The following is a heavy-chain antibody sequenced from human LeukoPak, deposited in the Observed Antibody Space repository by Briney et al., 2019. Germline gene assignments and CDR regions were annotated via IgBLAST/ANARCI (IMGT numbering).Heavy chain of an antibody. J-gene: IGHJ5*02. V-gene: IGHV4-39*07. Sequence: SETLSLTCAVSGGSISSSSYYWGWIRQPPGKGLEWIGSIYYSGSTYYNPSLKSRVTISVDTSKNQFSLKLSSVTAADTAVYYCARRLLWFGDPSGWFDPWGQGTLVTVSS. CDR1: GGSISSSSYY. CDR3: ARRLLWFGDPSGWFDP. D-gene: IGHD3-10*01. CDR2: IYYSGST.